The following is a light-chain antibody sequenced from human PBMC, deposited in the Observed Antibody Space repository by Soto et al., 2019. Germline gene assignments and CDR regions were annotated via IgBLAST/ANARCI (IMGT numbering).Light chain of an antibody. CDR3: LHALQPPLA. CDR2: LGS. V-gene: IGKV2-28*01. J-gene: IGKJ1*01. CDR1: QSLLHRSGYHY. Sequence: DIVLTQSPLSLPVTPGEPASISCRSSQSLLHRSGYHYLDWYLQKPGQSPQILIHLGSNRATGVPDRFSGSGSGTDFTLKISRVEAEDVGVYYCLHALQPPLAFGQGTKVEIK.